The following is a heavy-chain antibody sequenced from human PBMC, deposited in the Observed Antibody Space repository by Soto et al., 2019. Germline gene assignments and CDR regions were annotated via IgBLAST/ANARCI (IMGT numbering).Heavy chain of an antibody. D-gene: IGHD4-4*01. V-gene: IGHV3-23*01. CDR3: AKPVDDHSNELSPFDY. CDR1: GFTFSSYA. Sequence: PGGSLRLSCAASGFTFSSYAMSWVRQAPGKGLEWVSAISGSGGSTYYADSVKGRFTISRDNSKNTLYLQMNSLRAEDTAVYYCAKPVDDHSNELSPFDYWYQETLLAISS. J-gene: IGHJ4*02. CDR2: ISGSGGST.